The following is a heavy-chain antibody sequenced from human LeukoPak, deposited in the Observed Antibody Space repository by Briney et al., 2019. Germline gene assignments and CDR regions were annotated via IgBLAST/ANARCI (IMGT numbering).Heavy chain of an antibody. Sequence: SETLSLTCAVCGGSFSDYYWSWIRQSPGKGLEWIGEINHSGSTNYNPSLKSRVTMSLDTSKNQISLKMSSVTAADTAVYYCAREPQFSHYFDYWGQGTLVTVSS. CDR2: INHSGST. V-gene: IGHV4-34*01. CDR1: GGSFSDYY. J-gene: IGHJ4*02. CDR3: AREPQFSHYFDY.